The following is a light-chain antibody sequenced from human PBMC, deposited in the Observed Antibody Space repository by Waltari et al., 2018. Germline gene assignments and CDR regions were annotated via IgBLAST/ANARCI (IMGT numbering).Light chain of an antibody. V-gene: IGKV3-11*01. CDR3: QQRSNWPPT. Sequence: EIVLTQSPVHLSLSPGERATLSCRASQSVSSYLAWYQQKPGQAPRLLIYDASNRATGIPARFSGSGSGTDFTLTISSLEPEDFAVYYCQQRSNWPPTFGQGTKLEIK. CDR1: QSVSSY. CDR2: DAS. J-gene: IGKJ2*01.